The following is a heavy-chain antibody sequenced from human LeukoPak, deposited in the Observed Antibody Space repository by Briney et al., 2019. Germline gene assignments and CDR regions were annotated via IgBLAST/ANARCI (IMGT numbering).Heavy chain of an antibody. CDR3: ARGREAVWS. CDR1: GGSFSSFY. CDR2: INHSGSS. Sequence: SETLSLTCAVYGGSFSSFYWSWLRQPPGKGLEWIGEINHSGSSNYNPSLKSRVTISVDTSKNQFSLKLSSVTAADTAVYYCARGREAVWSWGQGILVTVSS. V-gene: IGHV4-34*01. J-gene: IGHJ5*02. D-gene: IGHD1-26*01.